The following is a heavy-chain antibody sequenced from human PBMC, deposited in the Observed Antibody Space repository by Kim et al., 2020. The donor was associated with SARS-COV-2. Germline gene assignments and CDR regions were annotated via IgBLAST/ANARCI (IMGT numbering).Heavy chain of an antibody. J-gene: IGHJ4*02. Sequence: SENLSLTCTVSGGSISSYYWSWIRQPPGKGLEWIGYIYYSGSTNYNPSLKSRVTISVDTSKNQFSLKLSSVTAADTAVYYCARESPYSSSSHPFDYWGQGTLVTVSS. CDR2: IYYSGST. CDR3: ARESPYSSSSHPFDY. V-gene: IGHV4-59*01. D-gene: IGHD6-6*01. CDR1: GGSISSYY.